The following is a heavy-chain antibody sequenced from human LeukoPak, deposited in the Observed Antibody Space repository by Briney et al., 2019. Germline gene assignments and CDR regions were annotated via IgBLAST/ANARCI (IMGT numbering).Heavy chain of an antibody. D-gene: IGHD6-13*01. CDR3: AKGSAGGRPYYFDY. CDR1: GFMFNSYV. V-gene: IGHV3-23*01. Sequence: GGSLRLSCAASGFMFNSYVMSWVRQAPGKGLEWVSAINGGGGNTYYADSVKGRFTISRDNSKNTLYLQMNSLRAEDTAVYYCAKGSAGGRPYYFDYWGQGTLVPVSS. J-gene: IGHJ4*02. CDR2: INGGGGNT.